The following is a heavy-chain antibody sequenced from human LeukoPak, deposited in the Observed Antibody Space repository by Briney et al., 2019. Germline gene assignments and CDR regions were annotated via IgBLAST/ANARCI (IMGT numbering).Heavy chain of an antibody. V-gene: IGHV4-31*03. D-gene: IGHD3-10*01. CDR2: IYYSGST. Sequence: SETLSLTCTVSGGSISSGGYYWSWIRQHPGKGLEWIGYIYYSGSTFYNPSLKSRVTISVDTSKNQFSLKLSSVTAADTAVYYCASHRADGSGSPHYGYAFDIWGQGTMVTVSS. J-gene: IGHJ3*02. CDR1: GGSISSGGYY. CDR3: ASHRADGSGSPHYGYAFDI.